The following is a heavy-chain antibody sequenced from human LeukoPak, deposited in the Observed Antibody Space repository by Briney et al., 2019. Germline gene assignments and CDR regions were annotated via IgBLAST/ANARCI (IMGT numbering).Heavy chain of an antibody. CDR3: AKDTTGIFDY. CDR1: GFTFSSFE. D-gene: IGHD1-14*01. CDR2: ISGSGGRT. J-gene: IGHJ4*02. V-gene: IGHV3-23*01. Sequence: GGSLTLSCAASGFTFSSFEMNWVRPAPGQGLEWVSDISGSGGRTYYADAVKGRFTISRDNSKNTLYLQMNSLRAEDTAVYYCAKDTTGIFDYWGQGTLVTVSS.